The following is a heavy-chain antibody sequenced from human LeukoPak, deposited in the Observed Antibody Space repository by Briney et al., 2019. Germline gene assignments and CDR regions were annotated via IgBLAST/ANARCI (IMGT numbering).Heavy chain of an antibody. CDR2: ISYDGSNK. D-gene: IGHD2-2*02. J-gene: IGHJ3*02. CDR3: ARVRVIVVVPAAIHGGAFDI. CDR1: AFTFSSYA. Sequence: GRSLRLSCAASAFTFSSYAMHWVRQAPGKGLEWVAVISYDGSNKYYADSVKGRFTISRDNSKNTLYLQMNSLRAEDTAVYYCARVRVIVVVPAAIHGGAFDIWGQGTMVTVSS. V-gene: IGHV3-30*04.